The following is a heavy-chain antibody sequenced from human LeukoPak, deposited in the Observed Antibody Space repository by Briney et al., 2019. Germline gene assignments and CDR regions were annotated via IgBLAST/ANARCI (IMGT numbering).Heavy chain of an antibody. CDR3: TRGSSWNAGVFGV. CDR2: LHDSGST. J-gene: IGHJ3*01. D-gene: IGHD1-1*01. V-gene: IGHV4-59*01. CDR1: GDYIRDLS. Sequence: SETLSLTCTISGDYIRDLSWSWIRQPPGKGTKRMGYLHDSGSTEYNPARKCRVTVSADTSKKQFSLKRSSVTAADTAVYYCTRGSSWNAGVFGVWGQGPLVTVSS.